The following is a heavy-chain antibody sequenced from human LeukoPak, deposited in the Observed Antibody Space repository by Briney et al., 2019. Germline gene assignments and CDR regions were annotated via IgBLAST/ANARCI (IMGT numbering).Heavy chain of an antibody. CDR2: ISGSGGST. CDR1: GFTFSSYA. V-gene: IGHV3-23*01. D-gene: IGHD6-6*01. J-gene: IGHJ4*02. Sequence: GGSLRLSCAASGFTFSSYAMSWVRQAPGKGLEWVSAISGSGGSTYYADSVKGRFTISRDNSKNTLYLQMNSLRAEDTAVYYCARLHSSSSAYPYWGQGTLVTVSS. CDR3: ARLHSSSSAYPY.